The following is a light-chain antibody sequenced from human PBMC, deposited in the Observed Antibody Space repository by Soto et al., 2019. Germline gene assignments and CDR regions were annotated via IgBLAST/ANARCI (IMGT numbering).Light chain of an antibody. CDR2: YDS. CDR1: NTGSKS. V-gene: IGLV3-21*04. J-gene: IGLJ2*01. Sequence: SYELTQPPSVSVAPGKTARITCGGNNTGSKSVHWYQQKPGQAPVLVIYYDSDRPSGIPERFSGSNSGNTATLTISRVEAGDEADYYCQLWDSSSEREVVFGGGTKLTVL. CDR3: QLWDSSSEREVV.